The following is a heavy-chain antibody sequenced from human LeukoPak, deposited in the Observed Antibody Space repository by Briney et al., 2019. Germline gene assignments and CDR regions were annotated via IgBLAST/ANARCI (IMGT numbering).Heavy chain of an antibody. CDR2: IDTDGSST. Sequence: GGSLRLSCAASGFTFSSYCMNWVRQAPGKGLVWVSRIDTDGSSTTYADSVKGRFTISRDNAKNMLYLQMNTLRAEDTAVYYCARGLTIFGVVNDGLDIWGQGTKVTVSS. D-gene: IGHD3-3*01. J-gene: IGHJ3*02. V-gene: IGHV3-74*01. CDR3: ARGLTIFGVVNDGLDI. CDR1: GFTFSSYC.